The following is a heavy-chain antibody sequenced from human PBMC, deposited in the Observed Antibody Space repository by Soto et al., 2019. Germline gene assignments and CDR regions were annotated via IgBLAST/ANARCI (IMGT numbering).Heavy chain of an antibody. CDR1: GYSFTRYG. J-gene: IGHJ6*02. CDR3: AMVDVYVTPSPQDV. V-gene: IGHV1-18*01. Sequence: ASVKVSCKASGYSFTRYGIGWARQAPGQGLEWMGWINAYNGNTNYAQNLQGRLTLTTDTSTTTAYMELRSLRSDDTAIYYCAMVDVYVTPSPQDVWGQGTTVTVSS. D-gene: IGHD3-16*01. CDR2: INAYNGNT.